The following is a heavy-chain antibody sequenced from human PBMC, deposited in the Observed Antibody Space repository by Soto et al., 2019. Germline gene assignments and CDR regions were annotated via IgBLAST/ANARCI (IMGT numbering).Heavy chain of an antibody. V-gene: IGHV3-48*01. D-gene: IGHD6-19*01. Sequence: GGSLRLSCAASGFTFSSYSMNWVRQAPGKGLEWVSYISSSSSTIYYADSVKGRFTISRDNAKNSLYLQMNSLRAEDTAVYYCARDRISSGWFLTAFDIWGQGTMVTVSS. CDR3: ARDRISSGWFLTAFDI. J-gene: IGHJ3*02. CDR1: GFTFSSYS. CDR2: ISSSSSTI.